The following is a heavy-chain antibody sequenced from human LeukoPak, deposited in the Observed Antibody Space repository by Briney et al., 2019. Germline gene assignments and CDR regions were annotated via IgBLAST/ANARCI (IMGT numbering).Heavy chain of an antibody. CDR2: IIPILGIA. D-gene: IGHD2-2*01. J-gene: IGHJ6*02. CDR1: GGTFSSYA. CDR3: ARAQLLSHHYYYYGMDV. V-gene: IGHV1-69*04. Sequence: GASVKVFCKASGGTFSSYAISWVRQAPGQGLEWMGRIIPILGIANYAQKFQGRVTITADKSTSTAYMELSSLRSEDTAVYYCARAQLLSHHYYYYGMDVWGQGTTVTVSS.